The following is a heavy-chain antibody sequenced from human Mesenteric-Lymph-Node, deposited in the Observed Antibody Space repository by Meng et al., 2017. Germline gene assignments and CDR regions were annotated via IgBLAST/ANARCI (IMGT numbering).Heavy chain of an antibody. CDR3: ARGGGIAAAGRGHEYYFDY. CDR1: GGSFSGYY. D-gene: IGHD6-13*01. J-gene: IGHJ4*02. Sequence: QVPLQPWAAGFCKPSETLSLPCAVYGGSFSGYYWSWIRQPPGKGLEWIGEINHSGSTNYNPSLKSRVTISVDTSKNQFSLKLSSVTAADTAVYYCARGGGIAAAGRGHEYYFDYWGQGTLVTVSS. V-gene: IGHV4-34*01. CDR2: INHSGST.